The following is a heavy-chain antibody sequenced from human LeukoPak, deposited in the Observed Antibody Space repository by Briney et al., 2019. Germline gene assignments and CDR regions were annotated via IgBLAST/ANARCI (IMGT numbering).Heavy chain of an antibody. D-gene: IGHD6-19*01. CDR1: GYTFTSYG. CDR3: AREGVRRLVPPYYYYGMDV. CDR2: ISAYNGNT. J-gene: IGHJ6*02. V-gene: IGHV1-18*01. Sequence: ASVKVSCKASGYTFTSYGISWVRQAPGQGLEWMGWISAYNGNTNYAQKLQGRVTMTTDTSTSTAYMELRSLRSDDTAVYYCAREGVRRLVPPYYYYGMDVWGQGTTVTVSS.